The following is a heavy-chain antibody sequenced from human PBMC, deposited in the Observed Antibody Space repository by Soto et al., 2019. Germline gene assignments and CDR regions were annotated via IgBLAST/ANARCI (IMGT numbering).Heavy chain of an antibody. D-gene: IGHD3-3*01. V-gene: IGHV3-33*01. CDR2: IWYDGSKK. J-gene: IGHJ4*02. CDR3: VRSVILSGGSYKGLIRLHYFDT. CDR1: GFTFSTYG. Sequence: GGSLRLSCAASGFTFSTYGIHWVRQAPGKGLEWLAVIWYDGSKKYYADSVQGRFTISRDESKNEFSLNMDSVTAADTAIYYCVRSVILSGGSYKGLIRLHYFDTWGPGTLVTVSS.